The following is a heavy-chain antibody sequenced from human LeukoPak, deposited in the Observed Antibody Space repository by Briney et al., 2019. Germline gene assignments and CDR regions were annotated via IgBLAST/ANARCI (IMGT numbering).Heavy chain of an antibody. J-gene: IGHJ4*02. CDR2: ISSSSSYI. CDR1: GFRFSSYR. V-gene: IGHV3-21*01. CDR3: ARGLDY. Sequence: GGSLRLSCVASGFRFSSYRVKSVDQAAGKGLKWVSSISSSSSYIYYADSVKGRFTISRDNAKNSLYLQMNSLRAEDTAVYYCARGLDYWGQGTLVTVSS.